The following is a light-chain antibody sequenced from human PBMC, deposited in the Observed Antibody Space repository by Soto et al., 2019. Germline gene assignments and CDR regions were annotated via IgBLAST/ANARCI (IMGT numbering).Light chain of an antibody. CDR2: GAS. CDR1: QSVSSN. J-gene: IGKJ1*01. CDR3: QQYDNWPRT. Sequence: EIVMTQSPATLSVSPGERATLSCWASQSVSSNLAWYQQKSGQAPRLLMYGASTRATGIPARFSGSGSGTEFTLTISSLQSEYCAVYYCQQYDNWPRTFGQGTKVEIK. V-gene: IGKV3-15*01.